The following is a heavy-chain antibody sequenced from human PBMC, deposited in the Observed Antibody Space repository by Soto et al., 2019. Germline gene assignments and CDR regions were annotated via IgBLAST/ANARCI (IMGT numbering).Heavy chain of an antibody. CDR2: IKSKTDGGTT. V-gene: IGHV3-15*07. CDR1: GFTFSDAW. D-gene: IGHD1-1*01. Sequence: GGSLRLSCAASGFTFSDAWINWVRQAPGKGLEWVGRIKSKTDGGTTDYAAPVKGRFTISRFDSKNTLYLQMNSLKTEDTAVYYCTTGMGYNPGFDYWGQGTLVTVSS. CDR3: TTGMGYNPGFDY. J-gene: IGHJ4*02.